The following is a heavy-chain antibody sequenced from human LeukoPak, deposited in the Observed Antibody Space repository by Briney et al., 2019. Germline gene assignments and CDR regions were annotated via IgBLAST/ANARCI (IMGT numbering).Heavy chain of an antibody. CDR1: GGSISSGDYY. CDR2: IYYSGST. CDR3: ASYTAMAPYYFDY. V-gene: IGHV4-30-4*01. D-gene: IGHD5-18*01. Sequence: PSETLSLTCTVSGGSISSGDYYWSWIRQPPGKGLEWIGYIYYSGSTYYNPSLKSRVTISVDTSKNQFPLKLSSVTAADTAVYYCASYTAMAPYYFDYWGQGTLVTVSS. J-gene: IGHJ4*02.